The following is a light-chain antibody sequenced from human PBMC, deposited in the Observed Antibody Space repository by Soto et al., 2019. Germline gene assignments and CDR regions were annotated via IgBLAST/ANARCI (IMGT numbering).Light chain of an antibody. CDR2: LGS. CDR3: MQTLQTPRT. Sequence: DIVMTQSPLSLPVTPGEAASISCRSSQSLLHSDGYNYLDWYLQKPGQSPQFLIYLGSNRASGVPDRFSGSGSGTDFTLKISRVEAEDVGVYYCMQTLQTPRTFGQGTRLEMK. V-gene: IGKV2-28*01. J-gene: IGKJ5*01. CDR1: QSLLHSDGYNY.